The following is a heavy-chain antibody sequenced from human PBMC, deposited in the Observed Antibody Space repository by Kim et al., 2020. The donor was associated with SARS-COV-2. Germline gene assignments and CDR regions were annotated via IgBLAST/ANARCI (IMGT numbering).Heavy chain of an antibody. CDR3: ARGDYYDIWGSDY. Sequence: GGSLRLSCAASGFTISDLYIDWIRQAPGRGLEWVGRSRNKANAYTTEYAASVKGRFTISRDDSKNSLYLQMNSLKTEDTAVYYCARGDYYDIWGSDYWGQGTLVTVSS. V-gene: IGHV3-72*01. J-gene: IGHJ4*02. CDR2: SRNKANAYTT. CDR1: GFTISDLY. D-gene: IGHD3-22*01.